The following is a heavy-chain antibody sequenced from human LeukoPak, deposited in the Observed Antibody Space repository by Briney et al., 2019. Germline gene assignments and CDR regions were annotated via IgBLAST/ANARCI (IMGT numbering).Heavy chain of an antibody. V-gene: IGHV4-61*02. CDR1: GGPISSCSYY. Sequence: SQTLSLTCTVSGGPISSCSYYWRWIRQPPGKGLEWIGRIYTSGSTNYNPSLKGRVTISVDTSKNQVSLKLSSVTAADTAVYYCARDNDFWSAWGQGTLVTVSS. CDR2: IYTSGST. J-gene: IGHJ5*02. CDR3: ARDNDFWSA. D-gene: IGHD3-3*01.